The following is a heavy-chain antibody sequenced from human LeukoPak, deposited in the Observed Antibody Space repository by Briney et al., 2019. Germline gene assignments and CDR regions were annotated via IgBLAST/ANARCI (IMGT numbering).Heavy chain of an antibody. CDR1: GYTFTSYA. Sequence: ASVKVSCKASGYTFTSYAMNWVRQTPGQGLEWMGWVNTNTGNPTYAQGFTGRFVFSLDTSVSTAYLQISSLKAGDPAVYYCARVMRTNGNDYWGQGTLVTVSS. J-gene: IGHJ4*02. V-gene: IGHV7-4-1*02. D-gene: IGHD2-8*01. CDR2: VNTNTGNP. CDR3: ARVMRTNGNDY.